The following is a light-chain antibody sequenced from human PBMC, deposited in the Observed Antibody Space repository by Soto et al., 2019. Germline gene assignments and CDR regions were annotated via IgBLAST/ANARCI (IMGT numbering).Light chain of an antibody. CDR2: EVS. J-gene: IGLJ3*02. CDR1: SSDVGSYNL. CDR3: CSYAGSSSL. Sequence: QSALTQPASVSGSPGQSITISCTGTSSDVGSYNLVSWYQQHPGKAPKLMIYEVSKRPSGVSNRFSGSKSGNTASLTISRLQAEDEADYYCCSYAGSSSLFGGGTKLTVL. V-gene: IGLV2-23*02.